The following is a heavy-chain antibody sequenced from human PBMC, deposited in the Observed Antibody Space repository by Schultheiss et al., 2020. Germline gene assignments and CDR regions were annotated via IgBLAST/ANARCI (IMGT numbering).Heavy chain of an antibody. CDR2: IYYSGST. J-gene: IGHJ4*02. D-gene: IGHD2-2*01. CDR3: ARDVGYCSSTSCSDYFDY. V-gene: IGHV4-59*01. CDR1: GGSFSGYY. Sequence: SQPLSLTCAVYGGSFSGYYWSWIRQHPGKGLEWIGYIYYSGSTYYNPSLKSRVTISVDTSKNQFSLKLSSVTAADTAVYYCARDVGYCSSTSCSDYFDYWGQGTLVTGSS.